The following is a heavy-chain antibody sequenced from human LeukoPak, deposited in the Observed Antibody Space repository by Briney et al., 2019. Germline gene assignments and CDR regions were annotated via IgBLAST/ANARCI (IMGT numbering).Heavy chain of an antibody. J-gene: IGHJ4*02. D-gene: IGHD3-22*01. CDR2: ISYDGSNK. CDR1: GITFSSDA. V-gene: IGHV3-30-3*01. CDR3: ARGPMLVITTIFDY. Sequence: GGSLRLSCTASGITFSSDAMQWVRQDPGKGLEWVAIISYDGSNKYYADSVKGRFTISRDNAKNSLYLQMNSLRAEDTAVYFCARGPMLVITTIFDYWGQGTLVTVSS.